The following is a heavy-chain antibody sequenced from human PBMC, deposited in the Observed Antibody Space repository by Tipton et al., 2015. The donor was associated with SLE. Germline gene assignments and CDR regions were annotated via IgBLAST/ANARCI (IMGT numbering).Heavy chain of an antibody. CDR3: ARNLAAGTGWYSDL. J-gene: IGHJ2*01. CDR1: GGSFSGYY. D-gene: IGHD6-13*01. Sequence: TLSLTCAVYGGSFSGYYWSWFRQPPGKGLEWIGEINQSGSATYNPSLKSRVTVSPDTSKTQFSLQLKSVTAADTAVYYCARNLAAGTGWYSDLWGRGTRVTVSS. CDR2: INQSGSA. V-gene: IGHV4-34*01.